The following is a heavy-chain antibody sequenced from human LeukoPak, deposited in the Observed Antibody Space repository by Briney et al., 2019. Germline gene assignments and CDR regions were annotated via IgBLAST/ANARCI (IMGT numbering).Heavy chain of an antibody. D-gene: IGHD4-17*01. CDR1: GFTFSTHG. CDR3: ARVRGPTVTTWYFDL. V-gene: IGHV3-48*01. CDR2: ISPRSATI. Sequence: AGGSLRLSCGASGFTFSTHGMIWVRQAPGKGLEWVSYISPRSATIYYADSVKGRFTISRDDARNSLFLHMHSLRAGDTAVYYCARVRGPTVTTWYFDLWGRGTLVTVSS. J-gene: IGHJ2*01.